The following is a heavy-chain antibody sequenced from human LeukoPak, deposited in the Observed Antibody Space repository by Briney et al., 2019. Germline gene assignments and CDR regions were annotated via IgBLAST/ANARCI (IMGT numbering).Heavy chain of an antibody. J-gene: IGHJ4*02. V-gene: IGHV3-21*01. CDR3: ARDRGGATASFDS. Sequence: PGRSLRLSCAASGFTFSSYSMNWVRQAPGKGLEWVSSISSSSSYIYYADSVKGRFTISRDNAKNSLYLQMNSLRAEDTAVYYCARDRGGATASFDSGAQGPRVPV. CDR1: GFTFSSYS. CDR2: ISSSSSYI. D-gene: IGHD1-26*01.